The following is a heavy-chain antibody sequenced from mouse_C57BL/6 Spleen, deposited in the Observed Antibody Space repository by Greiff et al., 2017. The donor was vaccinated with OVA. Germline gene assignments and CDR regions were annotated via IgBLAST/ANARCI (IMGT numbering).Heavy chain of an antibody. CDR2: IHPSDSDT. D-gene: IGHD1-1*01. J-gene: IGHJ1*03. CDR1: GYTFTSYW. Sequence: QVQLQQSGAELVKPGASVKVSCKASGYTFTSYWMHWVKQRPGQGLEWIGRIHPSDSDTNYNQKFKGKATLTVDKSSSTAYMQLSSLTSEDSAVYYCALNYYGSSDWYFDVWGTGTTVTVSS. CDR3: ALNYYGSSDWYFDV. V-gene: IGHV1-74*01.